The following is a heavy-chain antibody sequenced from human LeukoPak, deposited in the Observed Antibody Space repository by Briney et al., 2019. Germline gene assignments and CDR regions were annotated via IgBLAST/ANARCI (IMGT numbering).Heavy chain of an antibody. Sequence: PSETLSLTCAVYGGSFSGYYWSWIRQPPGKGLEWIGEINHSGSTNYNPSLKSRVTISVDTSKNQFSLKLSSVTAADTAVYYCARSLRFLEWFKVFDYWGQGTLVTVSS. J-gene: IGHJ4*02. V-gene: IGHV4-34*01. D-gene: IGHD3-3*01. CDR3: ARSLRFLEWFKVFDY. CDR1: GGSFSGYY. CDR2: INHSGST.